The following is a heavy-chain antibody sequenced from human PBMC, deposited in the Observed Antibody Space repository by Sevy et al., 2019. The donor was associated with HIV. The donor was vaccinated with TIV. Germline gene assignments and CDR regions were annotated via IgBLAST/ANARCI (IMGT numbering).Heavy chain of an antibody. CDR3: ANPLDYYDSPSAY. D-gene: IGHD3-22*01. J-gene: IGHJ4*02. CDR1: GFTFSYYS. V-gene: IGHV3-21*01. CDR2: ISSSSSYI. Sequence: GGSLRLSCAASGFTFSYYSMNWVRQAPGKGLEWVSSISSSSSYIYYADSVKGRFTISRDNAKNSLYLQMNSLRAEDTAVYYCANPLDYYDSPSAYWGQGTLVTVSS.